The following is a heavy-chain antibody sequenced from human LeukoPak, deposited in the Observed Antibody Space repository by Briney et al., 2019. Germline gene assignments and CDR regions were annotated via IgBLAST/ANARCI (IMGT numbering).Heavy chain of an antibody. D-gene: IGHD3-3*01. J-gene: IGHJ4*02. Sequence: SETLSLTCAVYGGSFSGYYWCWIRQPPGKGLEWIGEINHSGSTNYNPSLKSRITISVDTSKNQFSLKLSSVTAADTAVYYCARFTIFGVVMSYFDYWGQGTLVTVPS. CDR3: ARFTIFGVVMSYFDY. V-gene: IGHV4-34*01. CDR1: GGSFSGYY. CDR2: INHSGST.